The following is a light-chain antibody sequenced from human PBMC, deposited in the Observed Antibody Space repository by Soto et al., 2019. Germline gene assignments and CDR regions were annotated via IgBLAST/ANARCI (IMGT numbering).Light chain of an antibody. J-gene: IGKJ5*01. CDR3: QQRHMWPIT. V-gene: IGKV3-11*01. CDR1: QTILSPY. Sequence: VLTQSPGTLSLSPGERVTLSCRASQTILSPYFAWYQQKPGQTPTLLIYDTYNRATGIPPRFSGSGSGTDFTLTISSLEPEDSAVYYCQQRHMWPITFGQGTRLEIK. CDR2: DTY.